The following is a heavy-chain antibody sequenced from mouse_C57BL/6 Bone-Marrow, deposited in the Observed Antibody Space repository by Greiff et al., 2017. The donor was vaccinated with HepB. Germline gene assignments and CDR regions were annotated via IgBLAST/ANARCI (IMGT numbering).Heavy chain of an antibody. J-gene: IGHJ4*01. Sequence: EVMLVESGGGLVQPKGSLKLSCAASGFSFNTYAMNWVRQAPGKGLEWVARIRSKSNNYATYYADSVKDRFTISRDDSESMLYLQMNNLKTEDTAMYYCVSVLRVGAMDYWGQGTSVTVSS. CDR1: GFSFNTYA. D-gene: IGHD1-1*01. CDR2: IRSKSNNYAT. V-gene: IGHV10-1*01. CDR3: VSVLRVGAMDY.